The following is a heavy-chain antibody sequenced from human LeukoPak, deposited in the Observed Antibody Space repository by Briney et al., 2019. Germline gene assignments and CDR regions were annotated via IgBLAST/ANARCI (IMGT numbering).Heavy chain of an antibody. Sequence: PGGSLRLSCAASGFTFSSYSMNWVRQAPGKGLEWVSSISSSSSYIYYADSVKGRFTISRDNAKNSLYLQMNSLRAEDTAVYYCARVFSTAGTVYFDYWGQGTLVTVSS. CDR2: ISSSSSYI. CDR1: GFTFSSYS. D-gene: IGHD6-13*01. CDR3: ARVFSTAGTVYFDY. J-gene: IGHJ4*02. V-gene: IGHV3-21*01.